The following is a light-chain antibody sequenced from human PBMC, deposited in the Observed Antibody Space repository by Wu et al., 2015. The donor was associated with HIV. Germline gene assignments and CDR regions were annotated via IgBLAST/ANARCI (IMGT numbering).Light chain of an antibody. CDR3: QQYGSSPLSS. CDR2: GAS. J-gene: IGKJ2*03. CDR1: QSISSSY. V-gene: IGKV3-20*01. Sequence: EIVLTQSPGTLSVSPGERATLSCRASQSISSSYLAWYQQKPGQAPRLLIYGASSRATGIPDRFSGSGSGTDFTLTISRLEPEDFAVYYCQQYGSSPLSSFGQGTKLEIK.